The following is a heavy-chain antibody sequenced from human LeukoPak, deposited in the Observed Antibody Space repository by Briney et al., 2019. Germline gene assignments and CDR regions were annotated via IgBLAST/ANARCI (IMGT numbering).Heavy chain of an antibody. CDR2: ISWNSGYI. CDR1: GFTFDDYA. Sequence: GGSLRLSCAASGFTFDDYAMHWVRQAPGRRLEWVSGISWNSGYIGYSDFVKGRFTISRDNARTSLYLQMNSLRAEDMALYYCAKGWARGIMSFMDVWGKGTTVTVSS. J-gene: IGHJ6*03. D-gene: IGHD3-10*01. CDR3: AKGWARGIMSFMDV. V-gene: IGHV3-9*03.